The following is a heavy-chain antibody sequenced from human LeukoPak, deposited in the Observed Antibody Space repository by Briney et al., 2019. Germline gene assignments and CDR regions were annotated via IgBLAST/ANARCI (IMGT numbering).Heavy chain of an antibody. V-gene: IGHV4-39*07. D-gene: IGHD2-15*01. CDR2: IYYSGST. Sequence: PSETLSLTCTVSGGSISSSSYYWGWIRQPPGKGPEWIGSIYYSGSTYYNPSLKSRVTISVDTSKNQFSLKLSSVTAADTAVYYCARIVVVVAATRQYYYYYYMDVWGKGTTVTVSS. J-gene: IGHJ6*03. CDR1: GGSISSSSYY. CDR3: ARIVVVVAATRQYYYYYYMDV.